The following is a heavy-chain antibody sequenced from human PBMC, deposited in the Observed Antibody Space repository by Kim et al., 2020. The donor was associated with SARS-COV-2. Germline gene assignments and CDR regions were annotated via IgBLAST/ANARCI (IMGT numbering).Heavy chain of an antibody. D-gene: IGHD1-26*01. CDR2: IWYDGSNK. Sequence: GSLRLSCAASGFTFSSYGMHWVRQAPGKGLEWGAVIWYDGSNKYYADSVKGRFTISRDNSKNTLYLQMNSLRAEDTAVYYCARDLLVGATSYGMDVWGQGTTVTVSS. J-gene: IGHJ6*02. CDR1: GFTFSSYG. V-gene: IGHV3-33*01. CDR3: ARDLLVGATSYGMDV.